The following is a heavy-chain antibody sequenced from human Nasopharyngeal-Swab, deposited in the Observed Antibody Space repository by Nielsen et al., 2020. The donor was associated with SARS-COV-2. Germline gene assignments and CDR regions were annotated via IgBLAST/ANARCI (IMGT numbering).Heavy chain of an antibody. D-gene: IGHD2-2*01. Sequence: SQTLSLTCAVYGGSFSGYYWSWTRQPPGKGLEWIGEINHSGSTNYNPSLKSRVTISVDTSKNQFSLKLSSVTAADTAVYYCASPYCSSTSCYYYYGMDVWGQGTTVTVSS. CDR3: ASPYCSSTSCYYYYGMDV. J-gene: IGHJ6*02. CDR2: INHSGST. V-gene: IGHV4-34*01. CDR1: GGSFSGYY.